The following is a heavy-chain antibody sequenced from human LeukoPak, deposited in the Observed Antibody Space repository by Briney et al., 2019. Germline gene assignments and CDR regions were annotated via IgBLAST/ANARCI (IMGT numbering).Heavy chain of an antibody. CDR3: ARGRQLNDY. D-gene: IGHD2-2*01. CDR2: IYHSGST. J-gene: IGHJ4*01. Sequence: SETLSLTCAVSGYSISSGYYWGWIRQPPGKGLEWIGTIYHSGSTYYNPSLKSRVTISLDTSKNQFSLKLTSVTAADTAVYYRARGRQLNDYWGQGTLVTVSS. CDR1: GYSISSGYY. V-gene: IGHV4-38-2*01.